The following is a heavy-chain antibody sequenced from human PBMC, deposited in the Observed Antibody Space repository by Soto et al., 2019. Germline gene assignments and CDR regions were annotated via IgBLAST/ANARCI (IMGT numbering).Heavy chain of an antibody. D-gene: IGHD5-12*01. CDR3: ARLGFWDSGYDLGLYDNYYYYMDV. J-gene: IGHJ6*03. CDR1: GGSISSYY. Sequence: SLTCTVSGGSISSYYCSWIRQPPGKGLEWIGYIYYSGSTNYNPSLKSRVTISVDTSKNQFSLKLSSVTAADTAVYYCARLGFWDSGYDLGLYDNYYYYMDVWGKGTTVTVSS. CDR2: IYYSGST. V-gene: IGHV4-59*01.